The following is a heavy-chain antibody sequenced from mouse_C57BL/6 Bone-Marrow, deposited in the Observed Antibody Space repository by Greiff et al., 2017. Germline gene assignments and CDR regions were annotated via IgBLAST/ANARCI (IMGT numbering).Heavy chain of an antibody. J-gene: IGHJ2*01. CDR1: GYTFTSYW. CDR2: IHPNSGST. D-gene: IGHD2-4*01. CDR3: ARGIYYDYDGVYFDY. Sequence: QVQLQQPGAELVKPGASVKLSCKASGYTFTSYWMHWVKQRPGQGLEWIGMIHPNSGSTNYNEKFKSKATLTVDKSSSTAYMQLSSLTSEYSAVYYGARGIYYDYDGVYFDYWGQGTTLTVSS. V-gene: IGHV1-64*01.